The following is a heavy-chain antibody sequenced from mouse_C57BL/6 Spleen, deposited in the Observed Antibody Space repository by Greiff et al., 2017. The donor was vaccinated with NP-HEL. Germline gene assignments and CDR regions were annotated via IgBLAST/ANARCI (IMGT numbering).Heavy chain of an antibody. D-gene: IGHD1-1*01. V-gene: IGHV1-80*01. CDR1: GYAFSSYW. CDR3: ARGGITTVVARYFDV. J-gene: IGHJ1*03. Sequence: VQLQQSGAELVKPGASVKISCKASGYAFSSYWMNWVKQRPGKGLEWIGQIYPGDGDTNYNGKFKGKATLTADQSSSTAYMQLSSLTSEDSAVYFCARGGITTVVARYFDVWGTGTTVTVSS. CDR2: IYPGDGDT.